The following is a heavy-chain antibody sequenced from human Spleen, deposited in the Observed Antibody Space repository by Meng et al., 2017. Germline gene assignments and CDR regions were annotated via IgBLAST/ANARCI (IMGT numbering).Heavy chain of an antibody. Sequence: GESLKISCAASGFTFSTYDMHWVRQATGKGLEWVSVIGSDGNTYYSESVKGRFTISRENAKDSVYLQMNSLRAGDTAVYYCARVCRVGRCYPYYNGMDVWGQGTMVTVSS. D-gene: IGHD2-15*01. V-gene: IGHV3-13*01. J-gene: IGHJ6*02. CDR3: ARVCRVGRCYPYYNGMDV. CDR2: IGSDGNT. CDR1: GFTFSTYD.